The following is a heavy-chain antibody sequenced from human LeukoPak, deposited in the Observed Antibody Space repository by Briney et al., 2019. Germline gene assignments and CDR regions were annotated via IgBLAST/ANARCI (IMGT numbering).Heavy chain of an antibody. CDR3: ARGGGIAYCGGDCYLGLAFDI. Sequence: GGSLRLSCAASGFTFSDCAMTWVRQAPGKGLEWVSSIDATSTYIFYADSVKGRFTIFRDNAKNSLYLQMNSLRAEDTAVYYCARGGGIAYCGGDCYLGLAFDIWGQGTMVTVSS. D-gene: IGHD2-21*02. V-gene: IGHV3-21*01. J-gene: IGHJ3*02. CDR1: GFTFSDCA. CDR2: IDATSTYI.